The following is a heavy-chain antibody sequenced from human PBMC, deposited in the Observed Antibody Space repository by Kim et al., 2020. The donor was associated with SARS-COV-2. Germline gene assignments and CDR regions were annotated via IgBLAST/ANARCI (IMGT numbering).Heavy chain of an antibody. V-gene: IGHV4-4*07. Sequence: ETLSLTCTVSGGSISSYYWSWIRQPAGKGLEWIGRIYTSGSTNYNPSLKSRVTMSVDTSKNQFSLKLSSVTAADTAVYYCAREGVAAAGNHYYGMDVWGQGTTVTVSS. J-gene: IGHJ6*02. CDR3: AREGVAAAGNHYYGMDV. CDR1: GGSISSYY. D-gene: IGHD6-13*01. CDR2: IYTSGST.